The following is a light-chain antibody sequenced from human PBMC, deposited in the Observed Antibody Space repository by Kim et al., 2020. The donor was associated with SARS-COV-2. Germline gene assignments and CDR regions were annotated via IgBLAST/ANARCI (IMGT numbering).Light chain of an antibody. Sequence: PGERVTLSCRAGQSVSSSYLTWYQQKPGQAPRLLIYGASTRATGIPARFSGSGSGTDFTLTISGLQREDFAVYYCQQDYNLPTFGQGTKVDIK. J-gene: IGKJ1*01. CDR2: GAS. CDR3: QQDYNLPT. CDR1: QSVSSSY. V-gene: IGKV3D-7*01.